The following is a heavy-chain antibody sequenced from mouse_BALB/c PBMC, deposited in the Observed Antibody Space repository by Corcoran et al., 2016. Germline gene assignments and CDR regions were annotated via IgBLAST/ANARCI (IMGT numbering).Heavy chain of an antibody. J-gene: IGHJ1*01. Sequence: EVQLQQSGPELVKHGASMKISCKASGYSFTGYTMNWVKQSHGKNLEWIGLINPYNGGTSYNQKFKGKATLTVDKSSSTAYMELLSLTSEDSAVYYGARGYGSSYWYFDVWGAGTTVTVSS. V-gene: IGHV1-18*01. CDR1: GYSFTGYT. CDR2: INPYNGGT. D-gene: IGHD1-1*01. CDR3: ARGYGSSYWYFDV.